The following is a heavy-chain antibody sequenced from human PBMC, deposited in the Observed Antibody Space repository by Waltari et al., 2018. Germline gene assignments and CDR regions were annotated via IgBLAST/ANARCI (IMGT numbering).Heavy chain of an antibody. Sequence: EVQMVESGGGVVRPGGSLTLSCDVSGFTFEDHGMSWVRHPPGKGLEWVSGMNWNGATTTYVDSVKGRFIISRDNAKKSLFLHMSGLRADDTAVYFCARGYRVVLTAPRFDRWGHGTLVTVSS. D-gene: IGHD2-15*01. CDR1: GFTFEDHG. V-gene: IGHV3-20*04. CDR3: ARGYRVVLTAPRFDR. J-gene: IGHJ5*02. CDR2: MNWNGATT.